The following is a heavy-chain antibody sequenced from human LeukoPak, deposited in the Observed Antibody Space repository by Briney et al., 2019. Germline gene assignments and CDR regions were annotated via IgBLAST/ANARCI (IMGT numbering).Heavy chain of an antibody. Sequence: GGSLRLSCAASGFTFSSYGMHWVRQAPGKGLEWVAFIRYDGSNKYYADSVKGRFTISRDNSKNTLYLQMNSLRAEDTAVYYCARVGTVWTYDYWGQGTLVTVSS. J-gene: IGHJ4*02. D-gene: IGHD1-7*01. CDR2: IRYDGSNK. CDR3: ARVGTVWTYDY. V-gene: IGHV3-30*02. CDR1: GFTFSSYG.